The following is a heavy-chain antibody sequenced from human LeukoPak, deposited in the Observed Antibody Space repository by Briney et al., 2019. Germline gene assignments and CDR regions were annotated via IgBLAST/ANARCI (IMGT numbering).Heavy chain of an antibody. J-gene: IGHJ3*02. D-gene: IGHD2-15*01. V-gene: IGHV3-23*01. CDR3: AKGKSIVVVVAGAFDI. Sequence: GGSLRLSCAASGFTFSSYAMSWVRQAPGKGLEWVSAISGSGGSTYYADSVKGRFTISRDNSKNTLYLQMNSLRAEDTAVYYCAKGKSIVVVVAGAFDIWGQGTMVTVSS. CDR1: GFTFSSYA. CDR2: ISGSGGST.